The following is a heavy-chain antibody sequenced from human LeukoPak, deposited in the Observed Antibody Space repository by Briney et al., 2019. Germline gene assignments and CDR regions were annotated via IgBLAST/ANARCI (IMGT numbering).Heavy chain of an antibody. Sequence: PGGSLRLSCAASGFTFSSYAMSRVRQAPGKGLEWVSHISNNGVSKSYADSVKGRYTISRDNSKNTLYLQLNSLRAEDTAVYYCAKPHTPYCSGGTCYLFDFWGQGTLVTVSS. CDR3: AKPHTPYCSGGTCYLFDF. J-gene: IGHJ4*02. CDR2: ISNNGVSK. D-gene: IGHD2-15*01. V-gene: IGHV3-23*01. CDR1: GFTFSSYA.